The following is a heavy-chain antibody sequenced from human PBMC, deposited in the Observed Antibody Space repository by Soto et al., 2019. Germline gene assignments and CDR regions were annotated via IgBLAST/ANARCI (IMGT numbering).Heavy chain of an antibody. Sequence: QVQLVQSGAAVKKPGASVKVSCKASGYTFTSYDINWVRQATGQGLEWMGWMNPNSGDTGHAQKCKGRVTMTRDTSTNTAYMELSRLRSEDTAVYYCARVFGSIDYWGQGTLVTVSS. CDR3: ARVFGSIDY. CDR1: GYTFTSYD. CDR2: MNPNSGDT. D-gene: IGHD2-21*01. J-gene: IGHJ4*02. V-gene: IGHV1-8*01.